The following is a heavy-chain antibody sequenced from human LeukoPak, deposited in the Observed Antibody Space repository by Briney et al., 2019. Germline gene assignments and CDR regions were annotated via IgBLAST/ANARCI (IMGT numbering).Heavy chain of an antibody. V-gene: IGHV3-30*03. J-gene: IGHJ4*02. CDR2: ISYDGSNE. D-gene: IGHD5-24*01. Sequence: GRSLRLSCAASGFTFSSYGMHWVRQAPGKGLEWVALISYDGSNEYYADSVKGRFTISRDNSKNTLYLQMNSLRAEDTAVHYCASRVGYYFDNWGQGTLDTVSS. CDR3: ASRVGYYFDN. CDR1: GFTFSSYG.